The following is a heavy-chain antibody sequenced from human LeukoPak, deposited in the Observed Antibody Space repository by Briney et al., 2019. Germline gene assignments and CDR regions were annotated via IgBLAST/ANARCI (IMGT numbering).Heavy chain of an antibody. CDR1: GFTFSSYS. CDR3: ARVSGSGSKRLDP. J-gene: IGHJ5*02. Sequence: GGSLRLSCAASGFTFSSYSMNWVRQAPGKGLEWVSSISSSSSYIYYADSVKGRFTISRDNAKNSLYLQMNSLRAEDTAVYYCARVSGSGSKRLDPWGQGTLVSVSS. CDR2: ISSSSSYI. V-gene: IGHV3-21*01. D-gene: IGHD3-10*01.